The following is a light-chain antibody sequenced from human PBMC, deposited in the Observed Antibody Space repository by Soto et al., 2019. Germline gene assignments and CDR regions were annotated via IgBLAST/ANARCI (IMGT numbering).Light chain of an antibody. CDR1: SSDVGGYNY. V-gene: IGLV2-8*01. Sequence: QSALTQPPSASGSPGQPVTISCTGTSSDVGGYNYVSWYQQHPGKAPKLMIFEVSKRPSGVPDRFSSSKSGNTASLTVSGLQAEDEADYYCSSYAGSNNLVFGGGTKLTVL. CDR3: SSYAGSNNLV. J-gene: IGLJ2*01. CDR2: EVS.